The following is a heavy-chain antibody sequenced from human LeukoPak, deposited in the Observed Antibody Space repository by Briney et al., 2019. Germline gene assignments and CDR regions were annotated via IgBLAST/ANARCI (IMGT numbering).Heavy chain of an antibody. CDR1: GYTFTSYA. CDR2: INAGNGNT. J-gene: IGHJ4*02. CDR3: ARDSTGSYYVY. V-gene: IGHV1-3*01. D-gene: IGHD4-11*01. Sequence: GASVKVSCKASGYTFTSYAMHWVRQAPGQRLEWMGWINAGNGNTKYSQRFQDRVTITRDTSASTAYMELSSLRSEDTAVYYCARDSTGSYYVYWGQGTLVTVSS.